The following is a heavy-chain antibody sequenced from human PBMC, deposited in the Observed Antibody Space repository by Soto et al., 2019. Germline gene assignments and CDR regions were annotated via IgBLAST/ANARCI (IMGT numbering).Heavy chain of an antibody. CDR3: ASTPRVGAAAGTPRYHYYGMDV. CDR2: ISAYNGNT. D-gene: IGHD6-13*01. Sequence: ASVKVSCKASGYTFTSYGISWVRQAPGQGLEWMGWISAYNGNTNYAQKLQGRVTMTTDTSTSTAYMELRSLGSDDTAVYYCASTPRVGAAAGTPRYHYYGMDVWGQGTTVTVSS. J-gene: IGHJ6*02. CDR1: GYTFTSYG. V-gene: IGHV1-18*04.